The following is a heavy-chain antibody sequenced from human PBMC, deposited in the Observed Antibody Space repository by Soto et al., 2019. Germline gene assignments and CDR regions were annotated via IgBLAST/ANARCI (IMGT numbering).Heavy chain of an antibody. Sequence: ASVKVSCKTSGYTFSGHFLQWVRQAPGAGPEWMGWINPNTGNTKYGQKFEGRVTMTRDMSISTAYMELTGLTVDDTAVYFCARAGSYCSGGSCSFAYWGQGSLVTVSS. CDR3: ARAGSYCSGGSCSFAY. J-gene: IGHJ4*02. D-gene: IGHD2-15*01. CDR2: INPNTGNT. V-gene: IGHV1-2*02. CDR1: GYTFSGHF.